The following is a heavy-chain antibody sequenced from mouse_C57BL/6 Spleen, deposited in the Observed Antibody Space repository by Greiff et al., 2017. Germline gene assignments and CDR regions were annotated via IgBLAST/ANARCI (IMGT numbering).Heavy chain of an antibody. V-gene: IGHV6-3*01. D-gene: IGHD3-1*01. J-gene: IGHJ3*01. Sequence: EVQVVESGGGLVQPGGSMKLSCVASGFTFSNYWMNWVRQSPEKGLEWVAQIRLKSDNYATHYAESVKGRFTISRDDSKSSVHLQMNNLRAEDTGIYYCTGDSAWFAYWGQGTLVTVSA. CDR1: GFTFSNYW. CDR2: IRLKSDNYAT. CDR3: TGDSAWFAY.